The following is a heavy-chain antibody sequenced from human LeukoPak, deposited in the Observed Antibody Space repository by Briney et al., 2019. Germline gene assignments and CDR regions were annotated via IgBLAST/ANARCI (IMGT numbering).Heavy chain of an antibody. J-gene: IGHJ4*02. CDR3: ARGPPDDSSGYCPLGY. D-gene: IGHD3-22*01. V-gene: IGHV4-34*01. CDR2: INHSGST. CDR1: GGSFSGYY. Sequence: KPSETLSLTCAVYGGSFSGYYWSWIRQPPGKGLEWIGEINHSGSTNYNPSLKSRVTISVDTSKNQFSLKLSSVTAADTAVYYCARGPPDDSSGYCPLGYWGQGTLSPSPQ.